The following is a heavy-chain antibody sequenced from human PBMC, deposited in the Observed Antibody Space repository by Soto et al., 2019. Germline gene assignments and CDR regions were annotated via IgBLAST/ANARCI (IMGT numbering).Heavy chain of an antibody. V-gene: IGHV3-15*01. CDR1: GFTFIDAW. CDR3: TTDLWRIAVVVGSTGYFNP. D-gene: IGHD2-15*01. Sequence: PWGSLSLSCAASGFTFIDAWMSWVRQAPGKGLCSFGRIKSKSDGGTTEYAAPVRGRFTISRDDSKNTLYLQMNSLKTEDTAVYYCTTDLWRIAVVVGSTGYFNPWGQGTPVTVSS. J-gene: IGHJ5*02. CDR2: IKSKSDGGTT.